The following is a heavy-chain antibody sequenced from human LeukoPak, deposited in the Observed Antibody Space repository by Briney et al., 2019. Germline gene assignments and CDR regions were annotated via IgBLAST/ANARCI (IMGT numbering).Heavy chain of an antibody. CDR1: GFTFSSYS. J-gene: IGHJ4*02. Sequence: PGGSLRLSCAASGFTFSSYSMNWVRQAPGKGLEWVSSISSSSSYIYYADSAKGRFTISRDNAKNSLYLQMNSLRAEDTAVYYCARDLEGYSYGDLFDYWGQGTLVTVSS. CDR2: ISSSSSYI. D-gene: IGHD5-18*01. V-gene: IGHV3-21*01. CDR3: ARDLEGYSYGDLFDY.